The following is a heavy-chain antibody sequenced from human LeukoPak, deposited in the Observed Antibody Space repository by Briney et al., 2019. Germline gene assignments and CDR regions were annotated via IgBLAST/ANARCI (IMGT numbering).Heavy chain of an antibody. CDR3: ARGYSINCSSTSCNHYLNWFDP. V-gene: IGHV1-8*01. CDR1: GYTFSSHD. Sequence: ASVKVSCKASGYTFSSHDINWVRQATGQGLEWMGWMNPNSGNTGYAQKFQGRVTITRNTPIGTAYMELSSLRSEDTAVYYCARGYSINCSSTSCNHYLNWFDPWGQGTLVTVSS. D-gene: IGHD2-2*01. J-gene: IGHJ5*02. CDR2: MNPNSGNT.